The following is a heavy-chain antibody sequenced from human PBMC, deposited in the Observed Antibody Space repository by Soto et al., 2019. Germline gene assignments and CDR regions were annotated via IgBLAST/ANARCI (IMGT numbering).Heavy chain of an antibody. Sequence: SETLSLTCTVSGGSLNSYYWSWIRQPPGKGLEWIAYTFHSGTANFNPSLRSRATISVDRSKNQFSLKLNSVTAADTAVYYCARGARENDPRHFDCWGQGTLVTVSS. CDR2: TFHSGTA. D-gene: IGHD1-1*01. CDR1: GGSLNSYY. CDR3: ARGARENDPRHFDC. V-gene: IGHV4-59*01. J-gene: IGHJ4*02.